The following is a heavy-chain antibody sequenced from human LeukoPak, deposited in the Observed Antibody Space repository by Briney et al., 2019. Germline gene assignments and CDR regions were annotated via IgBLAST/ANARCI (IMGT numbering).Heavy chain of an antibody. J-gene: IGHJ5*02. CDR1: GYTFTSHG. CDR3: ARYQLLEKNWFDP. Sequence: ASVKVSCKASGYTFTSHGISRVRQAPGQGLEWMGWISPYNANTNYAQKFQGRVTMTTDTSTSTAYMELRSLRSDDTAVYYCARYQLLEKNWFDPWGQGTLVTVSS. D-gene: IGHD2-2*01. V-gene: IGHV1-18*01. CDR2: ISPYNANT.